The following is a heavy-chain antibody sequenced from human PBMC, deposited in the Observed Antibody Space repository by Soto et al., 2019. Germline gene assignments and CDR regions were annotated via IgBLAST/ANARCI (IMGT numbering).Heavy chain of an antibody. CDR2: IDPSDSYT. CDR1: GYSFTSYW. D-gene: IGHD3-9*01. J-gene: IGHJ4*02. CDR3: ARHPQHFDWFIL. V-gene: IGHV5-10-1*01. Sequence: PGDSLKISCKGSGYSFTSYWISWVRQMPGKGLEWMGRIDPSDSYTNYSPSFQGHVTISADKSISTAYLQWSSLKASDTAMYYCARHPQHFDWFILWGQGTLVTVSS.